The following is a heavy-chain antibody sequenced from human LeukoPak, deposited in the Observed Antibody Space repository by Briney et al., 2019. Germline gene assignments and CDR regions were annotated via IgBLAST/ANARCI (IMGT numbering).Heavy chain of an antibody. CDR2: TTGSGGSS. CDR3: AKGVVVVAASYYYMDV. J-gene: IGHJ6*03. CDR1: GFTFTGYA. Sequence: PGGSLTLSCAASGFTFTGYAMTWVRQAPGKGLEWVSTTTGSGGSSYYADSVMGGFTISRDNSKNTLFLQMTGLRAEDTAVYYCAKGVVVVAASYYYMDVWGKGTTVTVSS. D-gene: IGHD2-15*01. V-gene: IGHV3-23*01.